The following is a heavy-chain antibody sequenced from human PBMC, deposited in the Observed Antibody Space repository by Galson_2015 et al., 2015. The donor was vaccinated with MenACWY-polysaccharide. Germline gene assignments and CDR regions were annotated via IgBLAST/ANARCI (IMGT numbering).Heavy chain of an antibody. CDR3: GRVSGHFYYYDSGDLKQGPSDM. Sequence: LRLSCAASEFSFSSYTLNWVRQAPGKGLEWVSSISYSSNSIYYADSVKGRFTISRDNAGNSLYLLMNNLRAEDTAVYYCGRVSGHFYYYDSGDLKQGPSDMWGRGTMVTVSS. D-gene: IGHD3-16*01. V-gene: IGHV3-21*01. CDR2: ISYSSNSI. CDR1: EFSFSSYT. J-gene: IGHJ3*02.